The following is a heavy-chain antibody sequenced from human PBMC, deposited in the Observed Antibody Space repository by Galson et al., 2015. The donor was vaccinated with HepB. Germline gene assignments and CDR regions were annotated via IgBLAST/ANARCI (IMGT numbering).Heavy chain of an antibody. J-gene: IGHJ4*02. CDR2: INTNTGNP. V-gene: IGHV7-4-1*02. CDR3: ARMASELWFGEHYFDY. CDR1: GYTFTSYA. Sequence: SVKVSCKASGYTFTSYAMNWVRQAPGQGLEWMGWINTNTGNPTYAQGFTGRFVFSLDTSVSTAYLQISSLKAEDTAVYYCARMASELWFGEHYFDYWGQGTLVTVSS. D-gene: IGHD3-10*01.